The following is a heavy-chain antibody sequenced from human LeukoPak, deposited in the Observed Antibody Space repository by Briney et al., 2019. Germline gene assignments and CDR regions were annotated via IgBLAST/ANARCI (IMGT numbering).Heavy chain of an antibody. J-gene: IGHJ4*02. CDR3: ARDQGLTSAMVDY. D-gene: IGHD5-18*01. CDR1: GGTFSSYA. CDR2: IIPILGIA. V-gene: IGHV1-69*04. Sequence: GASVKVSCKASGGTFSSYAISWVRQAPGQGLEWMGRIIPILGIANYAQKFQGRVTITADKSTSTAYMELSSLRSEDTAVYYRARDQGLTSAMVDYWGQGTLVTVSS.